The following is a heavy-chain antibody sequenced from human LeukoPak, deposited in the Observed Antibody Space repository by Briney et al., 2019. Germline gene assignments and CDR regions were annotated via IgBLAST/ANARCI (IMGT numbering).Heavy chain of an antibody. Sequence: PGGSLRLSCTPSGFTFSSHAMSWVRQAPGKGLEWVSGISGNGAGTYYGDSVKGRFTISRDNSKNTLYLQMNSLRAEDTAVYYCARGGYYFDYWGQGTLVTVSS. D-gene: IGHD6-25*01. CDR3: ARGGYYFDY. V-gene: IGHV3-23*01. J-gene: IGHJ4*02. CDR1: GFTFSSHA. CDR2: ISGNGAGT.